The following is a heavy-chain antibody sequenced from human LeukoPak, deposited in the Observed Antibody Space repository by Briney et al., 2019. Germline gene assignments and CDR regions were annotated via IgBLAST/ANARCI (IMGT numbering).Heavy chain of an antibody. CDR1: GFTFSDYY. V-gene: IGHV3-11*06. CDR3: AGDRRILWFGEDGTGPNWFDP. J-gene: IGHJ5*02. D-gene: IGHD3-10*01. Sequence: GGSLRLSCAASGFTFSDYYMSWIRQAPGKGLEWASYISSSSSYTNYADSVKGRFTISRDNAKNSLYLQMNSLRAEDTAVYYCAGDRRILWFGEDGTGPNWFDPWGQGTLVTVSS. CDR2: ISSSSSYT.